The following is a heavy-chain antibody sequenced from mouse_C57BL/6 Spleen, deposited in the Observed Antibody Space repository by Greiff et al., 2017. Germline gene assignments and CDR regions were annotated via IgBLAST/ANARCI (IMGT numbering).Heavy chain of an antibody. CDR1: GYTFTDYY. CDR3: ARSGFLYAMDY. CDR2: INPYNGGT. J-gene: IGHJ4*01. V-gene: IGHV1-19*01. Sequence: VQLQQSGPVLVKPGASVKMSCKASGYTFTDYYMNWVKQSHGKSLEWIGVINPYNGGTSYNQKFKGKATLTVDKSSSTAYMELNSLTSEDSAVYYCARSGFLYAMDYWGQGTSVTVSS. D-gene: IGHD3-1*01.